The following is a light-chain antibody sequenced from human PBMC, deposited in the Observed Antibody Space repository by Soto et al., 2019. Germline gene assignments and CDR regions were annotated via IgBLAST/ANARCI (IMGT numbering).Light chain of an antibody. CDR3: QQYDIWPPYT. J-gene: IGKJ2*01. CDR1: QTVSSSY. V-gene: IGKV3-15*01. Sequence: PGERVTLSGRASQTVSSSYLTWYQQRPGQAPRLLIYDASTRATGIPPRFSGGGSGTEFTVTISSLQSEDFAIYYCQQYDIWPPYTFGQGTKVDIK. CDR2: DAS.